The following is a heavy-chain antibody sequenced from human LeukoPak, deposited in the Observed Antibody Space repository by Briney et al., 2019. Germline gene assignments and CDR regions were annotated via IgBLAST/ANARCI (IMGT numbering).Heavy chain of an antibody. Sequence: SETLSLTCAVYGGSFSGYYWSWIRQPPGKGLEWIGEINHSGSTNYNPSLKSRVTISVDTSKNQFSLKLSSVTAADTAVYYCARLVNIVATVSGMDVWGQGTTVTVSS. CDR3: ARLVNIVATVSGMDV. CDR2: INHSGST. D-gene: IGHD5-12*01. CDR1: GGSFSGYY. J-gene: IGHJ6*02. V-gene: IGHV4-34*01.